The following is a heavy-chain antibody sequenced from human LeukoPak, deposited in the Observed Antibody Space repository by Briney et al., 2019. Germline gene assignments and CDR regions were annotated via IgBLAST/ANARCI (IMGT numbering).Heavy chain of an antibody. D-gene: IGHD2-2*01. V-gene: IGHV3-7*01. CDR3: ARSNHGCHGY. CDR2: INQDGRIQ. Sequence: GGSLRLSCAASGFPFSDYWMDWVRQAPGKGVEWVANINQDGRIQYYADSVRGRFIISRNNAKNTLYLQMNSLRAEDTAVYYCARSNHGCHGYWGQGTLVTVSS. CDR1: GFPFSDYW. J-gene: IGHJ4*02.